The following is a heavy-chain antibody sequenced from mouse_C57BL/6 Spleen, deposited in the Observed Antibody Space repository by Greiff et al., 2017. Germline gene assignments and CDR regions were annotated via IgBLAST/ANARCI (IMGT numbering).Heavy chain of an antibody. V-gene: IGHV1-76*01. CDR3: AREPGYYAFDY. CDR1: GYTFTDYY. D-gene: IGHD2-3*01. Sequence: VKLQESGAELVRPGASVKLSCKASGYTFTDYYINWVKQRPGQGLEWIARIYPGSGNTYYNEKFKGKATLTAEKSSSTAYMQLSSLTSEDSAVYFCAREPGYYAFDYWGQGTTLTVSS. CDR2: IYPGSGNT. J-gene: IGHJ2*01.